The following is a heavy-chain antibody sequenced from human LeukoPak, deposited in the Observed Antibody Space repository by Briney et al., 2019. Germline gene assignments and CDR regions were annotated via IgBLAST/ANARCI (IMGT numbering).Heavy chain of an antibody. J-gene: IGHJ5*02. Sequence: SETLSLTCSVSGDSIRTDNYFWGWIRQPPGMGLEWIGSISCNGITYYNPSLKSRASVSVDTSKNQFSLNLNSVTAADTAIYYCARRPGHTWDMGNWFDPWGQGTLVTVSS. CDR2: ISCNGIT. CDR1: GDSIRTDNYF. D-gene: IGHD1-26*01. CDR3: ARRPGHTWDMGNWFDP. V-gene: IGHV4-39*01.